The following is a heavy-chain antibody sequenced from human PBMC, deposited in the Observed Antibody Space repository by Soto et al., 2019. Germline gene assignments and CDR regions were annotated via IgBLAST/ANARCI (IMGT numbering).Heavy chain of an antibody. D-gene: IGHD3-22*01. CDR3: ARDRTRWDSSGYAY. CDR2: ISAYNGNT. V-gene: IGHV1-18*04. Sequence: GASVKVSCKASGYTFTSYGISWVRQAPGQGLEWMGWISAYNGNTNYAQKLQGRVTMTTDTPTSTAYMELRSLRSDDTAVYYCARDRTRWDSSGYAYWGQGTLVTVSS. CDR1: GYTFTSYG. J-gene: IGHJ4*02.